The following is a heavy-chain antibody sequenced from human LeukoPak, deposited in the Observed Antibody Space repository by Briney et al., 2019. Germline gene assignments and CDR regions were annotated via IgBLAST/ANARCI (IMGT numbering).Heavy chain of an antibody. CDR3: ARDLDYSNYIDYGMDV. J-gene: IGHJ6*02. CDR1: GGSISSYY. CDR2: IYYSGST. Sequence: SETLSLTCTVSGGSISSYYWSWIRQPPGKGLEWIGYIYYSGSTNYNPSLKSRVTISVDTSENQFSLKLSSVTAADTAVYYCARDLDYSNYIDYGMDVWGQGTTVTVSS. D-gene: IGHD4-11*01. V-gene: IGHV4-59*01.